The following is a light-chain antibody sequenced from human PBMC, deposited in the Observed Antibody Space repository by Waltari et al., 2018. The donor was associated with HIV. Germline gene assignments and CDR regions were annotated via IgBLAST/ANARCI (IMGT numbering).Light chain of an antibody. CDR1: TSNIGTNT. CDR2: INN. V-gene: IGLV1-44*01. CDR3: AVWDDSLNGVL. J-gene: IGLJ2*01. Sequence: QSVLTQPSSASGTPGQRVTISCSGSTSNIGTNTVSWYQQLPGTAPKLLIYINNQRPSGVPDRFSGYKSGTSASLAISGLQSEDEADYYCAVWDDSLNGVLFGGGTKLTVL.